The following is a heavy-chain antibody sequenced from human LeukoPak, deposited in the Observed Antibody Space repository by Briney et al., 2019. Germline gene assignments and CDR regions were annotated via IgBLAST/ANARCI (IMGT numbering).Heavy chain of an antibody. CDR2: IYQSGTT. CDR1: GHSISSGYY. D-gene: IGHD5-24*01. Sequence: PSETLSLTCAVSGHSISSGYYWGWIRQPPGKGLEWIGSIYQSGTTYYNSSLRSRVTISVDTSKNQFSLKLSSVTAADTAVCYCARVNKGGYNYFGYFDYWGQGTLVTVSS. J-gene: IGHJ4*02. V-gene: IGHV4-38-2*01. CDR3: ARVNKGGYNYFGYFDY.